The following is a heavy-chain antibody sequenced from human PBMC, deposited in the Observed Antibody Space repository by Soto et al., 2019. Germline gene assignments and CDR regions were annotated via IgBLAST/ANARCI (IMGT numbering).Heavy chain of an antibody. D-gene: IGHD3-10*01. CDR3: AKAGTMVRGVTGGYQ. CDR2: ISGSGGGT. Sequence: GGSLRLSCAASGFTFSSYAMSWVRQAPGKGLEWVSVISGSGGGTYYADSVKGRFTISRDNSKNTLYLQMNSLRAEDTAVYYCAKAGTMVRGVTGGYQWGQGTLVTVSS. CDR1: GFTFSSYA. J-gene: IGHJ4*02. V-gene: IGHV3-23*01.